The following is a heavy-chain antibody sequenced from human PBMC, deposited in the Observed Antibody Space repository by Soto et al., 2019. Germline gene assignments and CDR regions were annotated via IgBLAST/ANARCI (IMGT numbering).Heavy chain of an antibody. V-gene: IGHV4-34*01. CDR1: GGSFSGYY. J-gene: IGHJ4*02. D-gene: IGHD3-10*01. CDR3: ARGLSRNYYGSGSLKFDY. Sequence: SETLSLTCAVYGGSFSGYYWSWIRQPPGKGLEWIGEINHSGSTNYNPSLKSRVTISVDTSKNQFSLKLSSVTAADTAVYYCARGLSRNYYGSGSLKFDYWGQGTLVTVSS. CDR2: INHSGST.